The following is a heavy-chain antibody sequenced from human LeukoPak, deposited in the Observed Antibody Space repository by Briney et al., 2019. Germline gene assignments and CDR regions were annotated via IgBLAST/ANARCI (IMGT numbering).Heavy chain of an antibody. V-gene: IGHV3-21*01. CDR2: ISSISSYI. Sequence: GGSLRPSCAPSGFTFSSYSMNWVRQAPGKGLEWVSSISSISSYIYYADSVKGRFTISRDNAKNSLYLQMNSLRAEDTAVYYCAPYCSSTSCYAVAYYYYYMDVWGKGTTVTVSS. CDR1: GFTFSSYS. CDR3: APYCSSTSCYAVAYYYYYMDV. D-gene: IGHD2-2*01. J-gene: IGHJ6*03.